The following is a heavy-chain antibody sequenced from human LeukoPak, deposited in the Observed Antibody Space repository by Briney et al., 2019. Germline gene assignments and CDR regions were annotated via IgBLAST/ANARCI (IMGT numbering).Heavy chain of an antibody. Sequence: SETLSLTCTVSSGSISNYYWSWIRQPPGKGLEWIGYVYYSESTKYNPSLKSRLTISVDTSKNQFSLRLTSVTAADTAVYYCARHISGATKELSAFDIWGQGTMVNVSS. CDR1: SGSISNYY. J-gene: IGHJ3*02. V-gene: IGHV4-59*08. D-gene: IGHD1-20*01. CDR2: VYYSEST. CDR3: ARHISGATKELSAFDI.